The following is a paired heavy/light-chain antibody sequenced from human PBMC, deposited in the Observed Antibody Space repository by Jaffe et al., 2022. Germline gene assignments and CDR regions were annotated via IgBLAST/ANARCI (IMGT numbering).Heavy chain of an antibody. CDR3: AREYSYDGPGYYPFDS. Sequence: QVQLQESGPGLVKPSETLSLTCSVSGGAINGYYWSWIRQPPGRGLEWIGNIYYTGTTRYNPSLDSRLTISLDTSKNQFSLTLSSVTAADTAVFYCAREYSYDGPGYYPFDSWGQGLLVTVSS. V-gene: IGHV4-59*01. J-gene: IGHJ4*02. D-gene: IGHD3-22*01. CDR2: IYYTGTT. CDR1: GGAINGYY.
Light chain of an antibody. CDR3: QQYATTPYT. CDR1: QSVYSGF. J-gene: IGKJ2*01. V-gene: IGKV3-20*01. CDR2: AAS. Sequence: ENVLTQSPGTLSLSPGERATLSCRASQSVYSGFLAWYQQKPGQVPRLLIYAASSRSTGIPDRFSGSGSGTDFTLTISRLEPEDFAVYYCQQYATTPYTFGQGTNLEIK.